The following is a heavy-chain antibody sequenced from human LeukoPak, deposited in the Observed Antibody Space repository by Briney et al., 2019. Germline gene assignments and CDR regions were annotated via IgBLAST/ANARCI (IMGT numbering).Heavy chain of an antibody. CDR2: INCDSGAT. J-gene: IGHJ5*02. Sequence: ASVKVSCKASGYSFTGYYIHWVRQTPGQGLYRMGWINCDSGATDYAQNFQGRVTLTRDTSIGTAYMELSSLTSDDTAVYYCARRVTTGNWFDPWGQGTLVTVSS. V-gene: IGHV1-2*02. CDR1: GYSFTGYY. D-gene: IGHD4-17*01. CDR3: ARRVTTGNWFDP.